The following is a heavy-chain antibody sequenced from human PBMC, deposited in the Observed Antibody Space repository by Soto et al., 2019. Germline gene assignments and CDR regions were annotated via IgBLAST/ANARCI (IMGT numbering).Heavy chain of an antibody. V-gene: IGHV4-31*03. CDR2: IYYSGST. D-gene: IGHD3-22*01. CDR1: GGSVSCGDYY. CDR3: AKHSGHYYYDSSDYYSLDY. J-gene: IGHJ4*02. Sequence: TLXLTCTFSGGSVSCGDYYWSWVRQHPGNSLEWIGYIYYSGSTYYNPSLESRVTISVDTSKNQFSLNSLRPDDTAVYYCAKHSGHYYYDSSDYYSLDYWGQGALVTVSS.